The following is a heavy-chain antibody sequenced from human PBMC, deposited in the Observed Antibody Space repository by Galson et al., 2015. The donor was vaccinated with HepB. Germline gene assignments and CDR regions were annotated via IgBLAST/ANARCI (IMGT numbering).Heavy chain of an antibody. Sequence: SLRLSCAASGFTFSSYGMHWVRQAPGKGLEWVAVIWYDGSNKYYADSVKGRFTISRDNSKNTLYLQMNSLRAEDTAVYYCARDLPPYDYGDEGGEAYFDYWGQGTLVTVSS. J-gene: IGHJ4*02. CDR3: ARDLPPYDYGDEGGEAYFDY. D-gene: IGHD4-17*01. CDR1: GFTFSSYG. CDR2: IWYDGSNK. V-gene: IGHV3-33*01.